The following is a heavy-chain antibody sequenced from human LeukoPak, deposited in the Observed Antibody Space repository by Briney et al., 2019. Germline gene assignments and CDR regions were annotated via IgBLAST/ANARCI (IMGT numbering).Heavy chain of an antibody. CDR2: LRGNGET. V-gene: IGHV3-23*01. CDR3: ARASWVSSTDAVR. Sequence: GGSLRLSCAASGLSFSTFAMSWVRQGPARGLEWVSSLRGNGETFYAESVKGRFTLSSDSSRNTVYLHLNNPKVEDAAMYYYARASWVSSTDAVRWGQGTLVTVSS. D-gene: IGHD3-16*01. CDR1: GLSFSTFA. J-gene: IGHJ4*02.